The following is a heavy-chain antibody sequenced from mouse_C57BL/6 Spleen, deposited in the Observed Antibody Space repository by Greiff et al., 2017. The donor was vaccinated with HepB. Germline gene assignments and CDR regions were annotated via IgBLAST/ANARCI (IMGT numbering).Heavy chain of an antibody. V-gene: IGHV5-4*01. CDR3: ARDDPDY. Sequence: EVKLEESGGGLVKPGGSLKLSCAASGFTFSSYAMSWVRQTPEKRLEWVATISDGGSYTYYPDNVKGRFTISRDNAKNNLYLQMSHLKSEDTAMYYCARDDPDYWGQGTSVTVSS. CDR2: ISDGGSYT. J-gene: IGHJ4*01. CDR1: GFTFSSYA.